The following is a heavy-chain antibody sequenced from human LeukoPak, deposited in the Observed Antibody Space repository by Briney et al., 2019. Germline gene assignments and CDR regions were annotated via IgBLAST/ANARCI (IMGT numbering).Heavy chain of an antibody. CDR3: AKDPDITMVRGVIIKNYFDY. CDR2: ISGSGGST. Sequence: GGSLRLSCAASGFTFSNYAMSWVRQAPGKGLEWVSTISGSGGSTYYADSVKGRFTISRDNSKNTLYLQMNSLRAEDTAVYYCAKDPDITMVRGVIIKNYFDYWGQGTLVTVSS. J-gene: IGHJ4*02. CDR1: GFTFSNYA. V-gene: IGHV3-23*01. D-gene: IGHD3-10*01.